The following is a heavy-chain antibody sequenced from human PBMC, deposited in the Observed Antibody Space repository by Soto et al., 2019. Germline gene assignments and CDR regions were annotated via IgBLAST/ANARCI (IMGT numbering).Heavy chain of an antibody. D-gene: IGHD2-2*01. Sequence: ASVKVSCKASGGTFSSYTISWVRQAPGQGLEWMGRIIPILGIANYAQKFQGRVTITADKSTSTAYMELSSLRSEDTAVYYCAMGDYCSSTSCPPHVNYYYYMDVWGKGTTVTVSS. J-gene: IGHJ6*03. V-gene: IGHV1-69*02. CDR1: GGTFSSYT. CDR2: IIPILGIA. CDR3: AMGDYCSSTSCPPHVNYYYYMDV.